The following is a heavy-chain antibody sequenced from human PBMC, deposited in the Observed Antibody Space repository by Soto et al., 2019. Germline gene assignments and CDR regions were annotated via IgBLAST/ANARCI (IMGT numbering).Heavy chain of an antibody. CDR2: IKSKTDGGTT. CDR1: GFTFSNAW. J-gene: IGHJ4*02. V-gene: IGHV3-15*01. Sequence: PGGSLRLSCAASGFTFSNAWMSWVRQAPGKGLEWVGRIKSKTDGGTTDYAAPVKGRFTISRDDSKNTLYLQMNSLKTEDTAVYYCTTVYYYDSSGSPSYWGQGTLVTVSS. CDR3: TTVYYYDSSGSPSY. D-gene: IGHD3-22*01.